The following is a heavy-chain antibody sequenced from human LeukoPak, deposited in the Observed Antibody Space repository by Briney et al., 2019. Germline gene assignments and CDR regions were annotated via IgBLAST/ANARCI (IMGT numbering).Heavy chain of an antibody. V-gene: IGHV1-18*01. D-gene: IGHD3-22*01. CDR3: ARMGYYYDSSGYCDY. J-gene: IGHJ4*02. Sequence: ASVKVSCKASGYTFTSYGISWVRQAPGQGLEWMGWISAYNGNTNYAQKLQGRVTMTTDTSTSTAYMELRSLRSDDTAVYYCARMGYYYDSSGYCDYWGQGTLVTVSS. CDR1: GYTFTSYG. CDR2: ISAYNGNT.